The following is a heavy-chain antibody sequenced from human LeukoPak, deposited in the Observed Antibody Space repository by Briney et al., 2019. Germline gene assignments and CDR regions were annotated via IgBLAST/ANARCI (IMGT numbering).Heavy chain of an antibody. CDR1: GFTFSSYE. J-gene: IGHJ4*02. CDR3: ARRYCSCGSCYIEY. D-gene: IGHD2-15*01. Sequence: GGSLRLSCAASGFTFSSYEMHWVRQAPGKGLVWVSRINSDGSTTNYADSVKGRFTISRDSAKNTLYLQMNSLRAEDTAVYYCARRYCSCGSCYIEYWGQATLVTVSS. CDR2: INSDGSTT. V-gene: IGHV3-74*01.